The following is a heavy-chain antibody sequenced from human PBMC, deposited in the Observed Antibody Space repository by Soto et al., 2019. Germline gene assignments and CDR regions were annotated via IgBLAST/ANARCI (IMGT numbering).Heavy chain of an antibody. D-gene: IGHD3-3*01. Sequence: PSETLSLTCSVSGGTISGYYWTWIRRPAGKGLEWIGRIYSSGNTKYNPSLQSRVTMSLDTSNNQFSLRLTSVTAADTAVYYCARGQRFSDWFDHWGQGTLVTVSS. CDR1: GGTISGYY. CDR3: ARGQRFSDWFDH. J-gene: IGHJ5*02. CDR2: IYSSGNT. V-gene: IGHV4-4*07.